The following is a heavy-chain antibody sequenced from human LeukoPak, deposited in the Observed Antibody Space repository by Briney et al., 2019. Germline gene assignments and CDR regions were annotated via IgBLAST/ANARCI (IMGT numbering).Heavy chain of an antibody. CDR2: TYYRSKWYK. Sequence: SQTLSLTCAISGDSVSSNSAAWSWIRQSPSRGLEWLGRTYYRSKWYKDYAVSVKSRIIINPDTSKNQFSLQLNSVTPEDTAVYYCAKLGDSSTWGQGTLVTVSS. CDR1: GDSVSSNSAA. V-gene: IGHV6-1*01. J-gene: IGHJ5*02. CDR3: AKLGDSST. D-gene: IGHD6-19*01.